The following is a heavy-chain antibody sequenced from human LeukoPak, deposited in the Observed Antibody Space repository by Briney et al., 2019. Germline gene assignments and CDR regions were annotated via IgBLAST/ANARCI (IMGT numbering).Heavy chain of an antibody. V-gene: IGHV3-21*01. Sequence: SGGSLRLSCAASGFTFSTYSLNWVRQAPGKGLEWVSSITSSSSYIYYADPLKGRFTISRDNAKNSLYLQMNSLRAEDTAVYYCARAAAGTGSWLQYFDYWGQGTLVTVSS. D-gene: IGHD6-13*01. CDR2: ITSSSSYI. CDR1: GFTFSTYS. J-gene: IGHJ4*02. CDR3: ARAAAGTGSWLQYFDY.